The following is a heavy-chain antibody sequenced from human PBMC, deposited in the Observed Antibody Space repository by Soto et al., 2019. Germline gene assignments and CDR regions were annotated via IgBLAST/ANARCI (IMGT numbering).Heavy chain of an antibody. D-gene: IGHD2-2*01. CDR2: IYYSGST. CDR3: ASLGGHCSSSSCFGFYVMDV. J-gene: IGHJ6*02. Sequence: SETLSLTCTVSGGSISSGDYYWSWIRQPPGKGLEWIGYIYYSGSTHYNQSLKSRVTISVDTSKNQFSLILTSVTTADTAVYYFASLGGHCSSSSCFGFYVMDVWGQGTTVTVSS. V-gene: IGHV4-30-4*01. CDR1: GGSISSGDYY.